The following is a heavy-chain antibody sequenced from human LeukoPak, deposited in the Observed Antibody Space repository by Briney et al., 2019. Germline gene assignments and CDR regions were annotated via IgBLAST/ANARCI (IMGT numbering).Heavy chain of an antibody. V-gene: IGHV3-7*01. CDR1: GFTFSSYW. CDR2: IKDGSEK. Sequence: PGGSLRLSCAASGFTFSSYWMSWVRQAPGKGLGWVANIKDGSEKYYLDSVEGRFTISSDNAKKSLFLQMDSLRAEDTAVYYCARIGYCSGTYCSGFDYWSQGALVTVSS. D-gene: IGHD2-2*01. J-gene: IGHJ4*02. CDR3: ARIGYCSGTYCSGFDY.